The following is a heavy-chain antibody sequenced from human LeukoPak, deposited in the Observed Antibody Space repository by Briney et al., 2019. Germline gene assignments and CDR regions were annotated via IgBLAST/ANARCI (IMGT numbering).Heavy chain of an antibody. CDR3: ARDLGTHSDY. D-gene: IGHD1-26*01. Sequence: GGSLRLSCAASGFTFSSYWMSWVSQAPGKGLEWVANIKQDGCEEYYVDSVKGRFTISRDNAKNSLYLQMNSLRAEDTAVYYCARDLGTHSDYWGQGTLVTVSS. J-gene: IGHJ4*02. CDR2: IKQDGCEE. CDR1: GFTFSSYW. V-gene: IGHV3-7*03.